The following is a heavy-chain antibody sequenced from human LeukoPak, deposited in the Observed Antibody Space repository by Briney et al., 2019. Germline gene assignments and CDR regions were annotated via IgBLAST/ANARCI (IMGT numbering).Heavy chain of an antibody. CDR2: ISYDGSNK. Sequence: GGSLRLSCAASGFTFSSYAMHWVRQAPGKGLEWVAVISYDGSNKYYADSVKGRFTISRDNSKNTLYLQMNSLRAEDTAVYYCARDLSQWLVRIFDYWGQGTLVTVSS. V-gene: IGHV3-30-3*01. CDR3: ARDLSQWLVRIFDY. D-gene: IGHD6-19*01. J-gene: IGHJ4*02. CDR1: GFTFSSYA.